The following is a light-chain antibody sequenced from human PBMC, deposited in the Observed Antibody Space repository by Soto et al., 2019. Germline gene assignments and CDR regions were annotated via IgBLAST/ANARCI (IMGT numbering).Light chain of an antibody. CDR3: TPFGRSNHWV. CDR2: EVS. V-gene: IGLV2-8*01. CDR1: SSDVGAYKY. J-gene: IGLJ3*02. Sequence: QSALTQPPSASGSPGQSVTISCTGTSSDVGAYKYVSWYQQYPGKAPKLMVYEVSKRPSGVPDRFSGSKSCNTASLTVSGLPAEDEAEYYRTPFGRSNHWVFGGGTKFTVL.